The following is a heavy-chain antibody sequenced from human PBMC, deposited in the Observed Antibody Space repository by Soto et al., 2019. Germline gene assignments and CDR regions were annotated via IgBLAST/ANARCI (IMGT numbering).Heavy chain of an antibody. D-gene: IGHD6-13*01. V-gene: IGHV4-34*01. CDR3: AVKGYSSSWYDAFDI. J-gene: IGHJ3*02. Sequence: SETLSLTCAVYGGPFSGYYWSWIRQPPGKGLEWIGEINHSGSTNYNPSLKSRVTISVDTSKNQFSLKLSSVTAADTAVYYCAVKGYSSSWYDAFDIWGQGTMVTVSS. CDR1: GGPFSGYY. CDR2: INHSGST.